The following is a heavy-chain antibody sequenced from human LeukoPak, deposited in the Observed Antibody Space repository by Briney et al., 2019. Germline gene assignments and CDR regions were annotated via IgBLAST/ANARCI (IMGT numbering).Heavy chain of an antibody. CDR3: AKGSYYYDSSGYYGWFDL. CDR1: GFTFSSYG. CDR2: IRYDGSNK. D-gene: IGHD3-22*01. J-gene: IGHJ5*02. V-gene: IGHV3-30*02. Sequence: PGGSLRLSCAASGFTFSSYGMHWVRQAPGKGLEWVAFIRYDGSNKYYADSVKGRFTISRDNSKNTLYLQMNSLRAEDTAVYYCAKGSYYYDSSGYYGWFDLWGQGTLVTVSS.